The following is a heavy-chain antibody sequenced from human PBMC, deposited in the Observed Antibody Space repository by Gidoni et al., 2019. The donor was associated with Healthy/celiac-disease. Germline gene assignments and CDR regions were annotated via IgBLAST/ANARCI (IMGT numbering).Heavy chain of an antibody. CDR3: ARDPAQGLSTHWFDP. J-gene: IGHJ5*02. CDR2: INPSGGST. D-gene: IGHD2-15*01. Sequence: QVQLVQSGAEVKKPGASVKVSWKASGYPFTSYYMPWVRQAPGQGLEWMGIINPSGGSTSYAQKFQGRVTMTRDTSTSTVYMELSSLRSEDTAVYYCARDPAQGLSTHWFDPWGQGTLVTVSS. V-gene: IGHV1-46*01. CDR1: GYPFTSYY.